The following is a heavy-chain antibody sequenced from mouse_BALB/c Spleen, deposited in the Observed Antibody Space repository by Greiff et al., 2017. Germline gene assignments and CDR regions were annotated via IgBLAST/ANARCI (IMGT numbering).Heavy chain of an antibody. Sequence: EVQLVESGGGLVKPGGSLKLSCAASGFTFSSYAMSWVRQTPEKRLEWVASISSGGSTYYPDSVKGRFTISRDNARNILYLQMSSLRSEDTAMYYCARGFYYEGYFDYWGQGTTLTVAA. CDR1: GFTFSSYA. CDR3: ARGFYYEGYFDY. J-gene: IGHJ2*01. V-gene: IGHV5-6-5*01. D-gene: IGHD2-4*01. CDR2: ISSGGST.